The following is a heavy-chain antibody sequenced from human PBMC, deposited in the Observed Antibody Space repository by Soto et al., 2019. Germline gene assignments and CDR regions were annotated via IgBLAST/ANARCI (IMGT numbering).Heavy chain of an antibody. CDR1: GFTFSSYW. D-gene: IGHD3-10*01. J-gene: IGHJ4*02. CDR2: INTDGSST. Sequence: EVQLVESGGGLVQPGGSLRLSCTTSGFTFSSYWIHWVRQAPGEGLVWVSRINTDGSSTSYADSVKGRFTISRDNARGTEYLQMNSLRAEDTAVYYCARAGSYRFDYWGQGTLVTVSS. CDR3: ARAGSYRFDY. V-gene: IGHV3-74*01.